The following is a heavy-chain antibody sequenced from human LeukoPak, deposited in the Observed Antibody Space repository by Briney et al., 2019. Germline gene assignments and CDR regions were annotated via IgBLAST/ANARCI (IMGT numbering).Heavy chain of an antibody. CDR1: EFTSTDYF. D-gene: IGHD2-21*02. CDR3: ARVRRGGDSRYFDY. Sequence: GGSLRPSCAASEFTSTDYFLGWIRQAPGKLLDWVSHISRQGDTIEYADSVKGRFTISRDNATNSLYLHMNLLRVEDTAVYFCARVRRGGDSRYFDYWGQGALVTVSS. V-gene: IGHV3-11*01. CDR2: ISRQGDTI. J-gene: IGHJ4*02.